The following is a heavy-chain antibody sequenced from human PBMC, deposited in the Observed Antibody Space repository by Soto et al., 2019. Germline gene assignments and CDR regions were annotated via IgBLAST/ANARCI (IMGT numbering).Heavy chain of an antibody. CDR1: GFTFSSYG. Sequence: QVQLVESGGGVVQPGRSLRLSCAASGFTFSSYGMHWVRQAPGKGLEWVAIISYDGSNKYYEDSVKGRFTISRDNSKNRWIRQRTGRGAGNRVVISFAKKEPILEVVFLDSGGQET. J-gene: IGHJ4*02. V-gene: IGHV3-30*18. CDR2: ISYDGSNK. D-gene: IGHD3-3*01. CDR3: AKKEPILEVVFLDS.